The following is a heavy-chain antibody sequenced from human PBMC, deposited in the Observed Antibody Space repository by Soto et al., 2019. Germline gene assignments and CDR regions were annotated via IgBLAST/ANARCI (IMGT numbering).Heavy chain of an antibody. Sequence: QGQLQESGPGLVKPSETLSLTCTVSGDSISTYNWGWIRQPPGKGLEWIGCIYYSGVTNYNPSLKSRVTISVDTPKNQLSLKLNSVTAADTAVYYCARVAADIASWLAPWGQGTLVTVSS. CDR3: ARVAADIASWLAP. J-gene: IGHJ5*02. D-gene: IGHD5-12*01. CDR1: GDSISTYN. CDR2: IYYSGVT. V-gene: IGHV4-59*01.